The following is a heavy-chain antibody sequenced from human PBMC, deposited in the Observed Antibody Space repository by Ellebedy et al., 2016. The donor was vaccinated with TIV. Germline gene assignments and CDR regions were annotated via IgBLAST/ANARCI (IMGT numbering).Heavy chain of an antibody. D-gene: IGHD5-18*01. CDR1: GFTFSSYG. J-gene: IGHJ6*02. V-gene: IGHV3-30*18. CDR3: AKDPRSHADTWTQYGKDV. Sequence: GESLKISXPASGFTFSSYGMHWVRQAPGKGLEWVAVISYDGSNKYYADSVKGRFTISRDNSKNTLYLQMNSLRAEDTAVYYCAKDPRSHADTWTQYGKDVWGQGTTVTVSS. CDR2: ISYDGSNK.